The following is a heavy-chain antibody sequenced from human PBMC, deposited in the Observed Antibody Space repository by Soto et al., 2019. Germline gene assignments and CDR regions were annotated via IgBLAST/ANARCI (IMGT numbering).Heavy chain of an antibody. CDR2: IYYSGST. CDR3: ARDSGYGDYHYYYGMDV. J-gene: IGHJ6*02. D-gene: IGHD4-17*01. CDR1: GGSISSSNYY. Sequence: SETLSLTCTVSGGSISSSNYYWGWIRQPPGKGLEWIGSIYYSGSTYYNPSLKSRVTISVDTSKNQFSLKLSSVTAADTAVYYCARDSGYGDYHYYYGMDVWGQGTTVTVSS. V-gene: IGHV4-39*02.